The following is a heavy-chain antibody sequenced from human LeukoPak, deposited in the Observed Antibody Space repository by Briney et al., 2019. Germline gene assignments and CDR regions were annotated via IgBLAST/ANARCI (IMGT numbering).Heavy chain of an antibody. J-gene: IGHJ3*01. CDR2: ISWNSGRI. CDR1: GLTFDNYA. D-gene: IGHD3-22*01. CDR3: AKARVGDSSGYYADALDV. V-gene: IGHV3-9*01. Sequence: GGSLRLSCAASGLTFDNYAMHWVRQAPGKGLKCVSGISWNSGRIAYADSVKGRFTISRDNARDSLYLQMNSLRAEDTALYYCAKARVGDSSGYYADALDVWGQGTMVTVSS.